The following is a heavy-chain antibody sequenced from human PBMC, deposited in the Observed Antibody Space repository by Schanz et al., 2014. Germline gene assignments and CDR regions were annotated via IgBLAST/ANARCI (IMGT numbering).Heavy chain of an antibody. D-gene: IGHD3-9*01. J-gene: IGHJ4*02. CDR1: GYTFTTYA. CDR3: ARDAADFYYILTEEDS. CDR2: ISVYTGNT. V-gene: IGHV1-18*01. Sequence: QVQLVQSGAEVKKPGASVRVSCKASGYTFTTYAMSWVRQAPGQGLEWVGWISVYTGNTKYGQKVQGRVTMTADTSTNTAYMELRSLRSDDTAVYYCARDAADFYYILTEEDSWGQGTLVTVSS.